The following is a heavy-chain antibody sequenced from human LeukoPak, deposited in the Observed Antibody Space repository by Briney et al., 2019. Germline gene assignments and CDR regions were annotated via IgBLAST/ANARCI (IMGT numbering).Heavy chain of an antibody. J-gene: IGHJ4*02. V-gene: IGHV1-18*01. CDR2: ISAYNGNT. CDR1: GYTFTSYG. CDR3: ARVGYCSSTSCYAGDY. D-gene: IGHD2-2*01. Sequence: GASVKVSCKASGYTFTSYGISWVRQAPGQGLEWMGWISAYNGNTNYAQKLQGRVTMTTDTSTSTAYMELRSLRSDDTAVYCCARVGYCSSTSCYAGDYWGQGTLVTVSS.